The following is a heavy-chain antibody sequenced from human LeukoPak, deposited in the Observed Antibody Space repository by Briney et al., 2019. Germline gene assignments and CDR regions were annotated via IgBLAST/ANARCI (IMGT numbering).Heavy chain of an antibody. CDR2: ISYDGSNK. D-gene: IGHD4-17*01. V-gene: IGHV3-30-3*01. Sequence: PGGSLRLSCAASGFTFSSYAMHWVRQAPGKGLEWVAVISYDGSNKYYADSVKGRFTISRDNSKNTLYLQMNSLRAEDTAVYYCAREDYGDYDYWGQGTLVTVPS. J-gene: IGHJ4*02. CDR3: AREDYGDYDY. CDR1: GFTFSSYA.